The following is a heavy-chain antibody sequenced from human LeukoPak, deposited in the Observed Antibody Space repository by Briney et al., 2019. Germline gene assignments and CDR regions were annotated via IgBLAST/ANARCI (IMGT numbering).Heavy chain of an antibody. D-gene: IGHD6-13*01. V-gene: IGHV7-4-1*02. J-gene: IGHJ5*02. CDR1: GYTFTSYA. CDR2: INANTGNP. Sequence: ASVKVSCKASGYTFTSYAMNWVRQAPGQGLEWMGWINANTGNPTYAQGFTGRFVFSLDTSVSTAYLQISSLKAEDTAVYYCARAPLAAAADWFDPWGQGTLVTVSS. CDR3: ARAPLAAAADWFDP.